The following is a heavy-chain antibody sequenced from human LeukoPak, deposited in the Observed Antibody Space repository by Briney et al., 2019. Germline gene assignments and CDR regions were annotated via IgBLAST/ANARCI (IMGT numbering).Heavy chain of an antibody. CDR2: TYYRSKWYN. CDR1: GDSVSNNSAA. V-gene: IGHV6-1*01. D-gene: IGHD6-13*01. J-gene: IGHJ4*02. Sequence: SQTLSLTCAISGDSVSNNSAAWNWIRQSPSRGLEWLGRTYYRSKWYNDYAVSVTSRITISPDTSMNQFSLQLKSVTPEDTAVYYCARGRSWGESGFDYWGQGTLVTVSS. CDR3: ARGRSWGESGFDY.